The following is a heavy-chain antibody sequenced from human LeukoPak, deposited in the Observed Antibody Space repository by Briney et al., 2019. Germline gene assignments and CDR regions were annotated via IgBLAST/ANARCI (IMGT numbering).Heavy chain of an antibody. CDR3: ARVTVVVPAAKLNYFDY. CDR2: INWNGGST. D-gene: IGHD2-2*01. Sequence: GGSLRLSCAASGFTFDDYGMSWVRQAPGKGLEWVSGINWNGGSTGYADSVKGRFTISRDNAKNSLYLQMNSLRAEDTALYYCARVTVVVPAAKLNYFDYWGQGTLVTVSS. J-gene: IGHJ4*02. CDR1: GFTFDDYG. V-gene: IGHV3-20*04.